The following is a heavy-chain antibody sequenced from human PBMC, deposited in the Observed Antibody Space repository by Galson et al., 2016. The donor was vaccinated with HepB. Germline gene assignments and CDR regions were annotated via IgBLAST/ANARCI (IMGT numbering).Heavy chain of an antibody. V-gene: IGHV1-2*06. CDR1: GYTFTGYF. CDR2: INPYTGGT. Sequence: CKASGYTFTGYFIHWVRQAPGQGLEWMGRINPYTGGTYYAQKFQGRVTMTRDTSISTAYMELSSLRSDDTAVYYCARVGSRVTLYYFDYWGQGTLVTVSS. CDR3: ARVGSRVTLYYFDY. J-gene: IGHJ4*02. D-gene: IGHD3-10*01.